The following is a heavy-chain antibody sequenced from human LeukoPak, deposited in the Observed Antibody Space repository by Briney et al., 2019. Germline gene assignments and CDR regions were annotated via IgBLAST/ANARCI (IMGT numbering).Heavy chain of an antibody. J-gene: IGHJ4*02. CDR2: IWYDGSNK. V-gene: IGHV3-33*01. Sequence: PGGSLRLSCAASGFSFSSYGMHWVRRAPGKGLEWVASIWYDGSNKYYVNSVKGRFTISRDKSKNTLYLQMNSLRAEDAAVYYCARDIYDSGGYYYDFWGQGTLVTVSS. D-gene: IGHD3-22*01. CDR3: ARDIYDSGGYYYDF. CDR1: GFSFSSYG.